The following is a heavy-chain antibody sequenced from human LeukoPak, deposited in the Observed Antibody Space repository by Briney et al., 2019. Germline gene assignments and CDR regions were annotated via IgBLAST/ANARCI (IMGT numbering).Heavy chain of an antibody. J-gene: IGHJ4*02. CDR3: ARHDKGYSGYVTLDY. D-gene: IGHD5-12*01. Sequence: GESLKISCKGSGYSFTSYWIGWVRQMPGKGLEWMGIINPGYSDIRYSPTFQGQVTISADKSISTAYLQWSSLKASDTAIYYCARHDKGYSGYVTLDYWGQGTLVTVSS. V-gene: IGHV5-51*01. CDR2: INPGYSDI. CDR1: GYSFTSYW.